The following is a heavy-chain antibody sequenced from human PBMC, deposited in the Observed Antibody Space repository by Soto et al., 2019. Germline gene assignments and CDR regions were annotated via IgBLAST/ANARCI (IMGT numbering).Heavy chain of an antibody. CDR3: ARDRLAGSGSHPNVAFDI. D-gene: IGHD3-10*01. CDR1: GYTFTSYA. Sequence: QVQLVQSGAEVKKPGASVKVSCKASGYTFTSYAMHWVRQAPGQRLEWMGWINAGNGNTKYSQKFQGRVTITRDTSASTAYMELSSLRSEDTAVYYCARDRLAGSGSHPNVAFDIWGQGTMVTVSS. J-gene: IGHJ3*02. V-gene: IGHV1-3*01. CDR2: INAGNGNT.